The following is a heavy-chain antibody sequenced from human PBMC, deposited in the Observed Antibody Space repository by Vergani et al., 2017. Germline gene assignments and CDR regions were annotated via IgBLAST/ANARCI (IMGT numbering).Heavy chain of an antibody. D-gene: IGHD3-10*01. J-gene: IGHJ4*02. CDR2: ISYDGSNK. V-gene: IGHV3-30-3*01. CDR1: GFTFSSYA. CDR3: ARDVVRGVSNILKGYYFDY. Sequence: QVQLVESGGGVVQPGRSLRLSCAASGFTFSSYAMHWVRQAPGKGLEWVAVISYDGSNKYYADSVKGRFTISRDNSKNTLYLQMNSLRAEDTAVYYGARDVVRGVSNILKGYYFDYWGQGTLVTVSS.